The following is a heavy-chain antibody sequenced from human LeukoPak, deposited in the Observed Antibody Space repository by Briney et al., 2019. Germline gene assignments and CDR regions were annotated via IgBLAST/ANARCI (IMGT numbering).Heavy chain of an antibody. CDR3: ARALSIATTVDI. D-gene: IGHD6-6*01. CDR2: ISSSSSYI. V-gene: IGHV3-21*01. CDR1: GFIFSSYD. J-gene: IGHJ3*02. Sequence: GGSLRLSCAASGFIFSSYDINWLRQAPGQGLEWISSISSSSSYIYYADSVRGRFTISRDNAKHSVFLQMNRPRAEDTAVYYCARALSIATTVDIWGLGTMVTVSS.